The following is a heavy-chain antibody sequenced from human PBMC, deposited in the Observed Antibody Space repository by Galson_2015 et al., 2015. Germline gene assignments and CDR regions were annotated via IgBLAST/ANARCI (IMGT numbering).Heavy chain of an antibody. CDR2: IYSGGST. CDR1: GFTVSSNY. D-gene: IGHD2-15*01. J-gene: IGHJ5*02. V-gene: IGHV3-53*01. CDR3: ARGRYCSGGSCYSGWFDL. Sequence: SLRLSCAASGFTVSSNYMSWVRQAPGKGLEWVSVIYSGGSTYYADSVKGRFTISRDNSKNTLYLQMNSLRAEDTAVYYCARGRYCSGGSCYSGWFDLWGQGTLVTVSS.